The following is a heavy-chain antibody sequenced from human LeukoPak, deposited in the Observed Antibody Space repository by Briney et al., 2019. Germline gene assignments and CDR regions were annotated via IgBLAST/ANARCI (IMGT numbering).Heavy chain of an antibody. CDR2: IRYDGSNK. CDR1: GFTFSTYG. CDR3: ARPRRATVTTGAMDV. D-gene: IGHD4-17*01. V-gene: IGHV3-33*08. Sequence: GGSLRLSCATSGFTFSTYGMHWVRQAPGKGLEWVAFIRYDGSNKKYADSVKGRFTISRDNSKNTLYLQMNSLRAEDTAVYYCARPRRATVTTGAMDVWGQGTTVTVSS. J-gene: IGHJ6*02.